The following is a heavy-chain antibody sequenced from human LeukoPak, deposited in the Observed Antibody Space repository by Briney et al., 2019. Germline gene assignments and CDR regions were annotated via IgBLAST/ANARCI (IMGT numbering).Heavy chain of an antibody. CDR2: IRSKANSYAT. J-gene: IGHJ4*02. D-gene: IGHD3-3*02. Sequence: GGSLRPSGAASGFTFSGSVMNWVRQASGKGLGWVGRIRSKANSYATAYAASVKGRFTISRDDSKNTAYLQMNSLKTEDTAVYYCTIFLSLGMPPYWGQGTLVTVSS. CDR1: GFTFSGSV. CDR3: TIFLSLGMPPY. V-gene: IGHV3-73*01.